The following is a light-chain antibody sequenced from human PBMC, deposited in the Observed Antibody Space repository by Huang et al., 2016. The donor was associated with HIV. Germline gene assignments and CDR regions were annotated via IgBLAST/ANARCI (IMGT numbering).Light chain of an antibody. J-gene: IGKJ1*01. CDR1: QNITKS. Sequence: DIQMTQSPPSLSASVGGRVTFACRANQNITKSLNWYQQKPGKAPKLLIYTASTLESGVPSRFSGSGSGSRFTLSITNLQPEDFATYYCQQSLSVSRTFGRGTTLEIK. V-gene: IGKV1-39*01. CDR2: TAS. CDR3: QQSLSVSRT.